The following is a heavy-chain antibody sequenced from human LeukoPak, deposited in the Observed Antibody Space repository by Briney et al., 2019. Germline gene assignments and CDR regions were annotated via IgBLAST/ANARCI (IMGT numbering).Heavy chain of an antibody. CDR2: IKQDGSEK. J-gene: IGHJ5*02. V-gene: IGHV3-7*01. CDR1: GFTFDDYA. Sequence: GGSLRLSCVASGFTFDDYAMHWVRQAPGKGLEWVANIKQDGSEKYFVDSMEGRFTISRDNAKNSLYLQMNSLRAEDTAVYYCAREISSWYRTEGRFDPWGQGTLVTVSS. CDR3: AREISSWYRTEGRFDP. D-gene: IGHD6-13*01.